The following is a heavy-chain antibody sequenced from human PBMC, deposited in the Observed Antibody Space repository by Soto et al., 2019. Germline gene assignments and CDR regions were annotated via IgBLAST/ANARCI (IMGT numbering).Heavy chain of an antibody. V-gene: IGHV3-23*01. J-gene: IGHJ5*02. CDR2: ISGSGGST. CDR1: GFTFSSYA. D-gene: IGHD7-27*01. CDR3: AKDRLTSAHGNWFDP. Sequence: GGSVRLSCAASGFTFSSYAMSWVRQAPGKGLEWVSAISGSGGSTYYADSVKGRFAISRDNSKNTLYLQMNSLRAEDTAVYYCAKDRLTSAHGNWFDPWGQGTLVTVSS.